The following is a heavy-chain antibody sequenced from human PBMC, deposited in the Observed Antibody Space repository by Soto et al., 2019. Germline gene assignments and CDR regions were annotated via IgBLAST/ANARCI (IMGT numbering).Heavy chain of an antibody. J-gene: IGHJ3*01. CDR3: AREVLGYCSGGSCYRAFDV. CDR1: GGSISTYY. V-gene: IGHV4-59*01. Sequence: SETLSLTCTVSGGSISTYYWNWVRQPPGKGLEWIGYIYYSGNTHYNPSLKSRVTISVDTSKDQFSLKLNSVTAVDTAVYYCAREVLGYCSGGSCYRAFDVWGQGTMVTVSS. D-gene: IGHD2-15*01. CDR2: IYYSGNT.